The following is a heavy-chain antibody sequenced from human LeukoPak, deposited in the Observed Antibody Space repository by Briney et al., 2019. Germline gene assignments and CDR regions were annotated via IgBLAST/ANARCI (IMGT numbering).Heavy chain of an antibody. J-gene: IGHJ4*02. V-gene: IGHV3-30*18. CDR2: ISYDGSNK. D-gene: IGHD3-10*01. CDR1: GFTFSGYG. CDR3: AKDKGLLRGLFDY. Sequence: PGRSLRLPCAASGFTFSGYGMHWVRQIPGKGLEWVAVISYDGSNKYYADSVKGRFTISRDTSKNTLFLQMNSLRAEDTAVYYFAKDKGLLRGLFDYWGQGTLVTVSS.